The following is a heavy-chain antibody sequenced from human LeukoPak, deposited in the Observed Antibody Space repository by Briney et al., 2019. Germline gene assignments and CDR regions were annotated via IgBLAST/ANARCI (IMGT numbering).Heavy chain of an antibody. Sequence: PGGSLRLSCAASGFTVSSNYMSWVPQAPGKGLEWVSVIYSGGSTYYADSVKGRFTNSRDNSKNTLYLQMNSLRAEDTAVYYCARAPRGSYGSDHMDVWGKGTTVTVSS. V-gene: IGHV3-66*02. CDR1: GFTVSSNY. D-gene: IGHD3-16*01. CDR2: IYSGGST. J-gene: IGHJ6*03. CDR3: ARAPRGSYGSDHMDV.